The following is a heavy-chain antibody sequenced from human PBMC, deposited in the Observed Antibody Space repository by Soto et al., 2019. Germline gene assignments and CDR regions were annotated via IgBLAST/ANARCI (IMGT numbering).Heavy chain of an antibody. CDR2: INSDGSST. CDR1: GFTFSNYA. D-gene: IGHD2-15*01. CDR3: VRTSLVVAAATREDY. Sequence: PGGSLRLSCTASGFTFSNYAMSWVRQAPGKGLEWVSRINSDGSSTSYADSVKGRFTISRDNAKNTRYLQMNSLRAEYTSLYYCVRTSLVVAAATREDYWGQGTLVTVSS. J-gene: IGHJ4*02. V-gene: IGHV3-74*01.